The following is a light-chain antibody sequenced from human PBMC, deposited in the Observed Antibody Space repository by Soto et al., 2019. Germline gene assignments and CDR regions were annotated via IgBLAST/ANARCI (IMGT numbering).Light chain of an antibody. CDR1: QSVARSF. Sequence: EIVLTQSPGTLSLSPGERVTLSCRASQSVARSFLAWYQQKRDQAPRLLIYGASSRATGIPDRFSGSGSGTDFTLTISRLEPEDFAVYYCHQYGSSPQAFGPGTKVDIK. CDR2: GAS. V-gene: IGKV3-20*01. J-gene: IGKJ3*01. CDR3: HQYGSSPQA.